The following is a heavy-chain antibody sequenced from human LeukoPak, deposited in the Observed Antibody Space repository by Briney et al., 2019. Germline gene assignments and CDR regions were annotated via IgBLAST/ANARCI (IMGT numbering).Heavy chain of an antibody. J-gene: IGHJ5*02. CDR3: ARDAPQVPAAGVLAS. CDR1: GFTFDRYW. D-gene: IGHD6-13*01. V-gene: IGHV3-74*01. Sequence: GGSLRLSCAASGFTFDRYWMHWVRQTPGKRLVWVSRINQDGRYITYADSVQGRFTISRDTAKNTLFLQMNGLTTEDTAMYYCARDAPQVPAAGVLASWGQGTLVTVSS. CDR2: INQDGRYI.